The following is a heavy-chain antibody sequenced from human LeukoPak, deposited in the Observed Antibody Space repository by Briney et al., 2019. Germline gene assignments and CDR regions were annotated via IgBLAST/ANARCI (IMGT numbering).Heavy chain of an antibody. CDR2: IIPILGIA. D-gene: IGHD5-12*01. Sequence: SVKVSCKASGGTFSSYAISWVRQAPGQGLEWMGRIIPILGIANYAQKFQGRVTITADESTSTAYMELSSLRSEDTAMYYCARERGQSIKEGHQRSGYDEGIYYYYYGMDVWGQGTTVTVSS. CDR3: ARERGQSIKEGHQRSGYDEGIYYYYYGMDV. V-gene: IGHV1-69*04. J-gene: IGHJ6*02. CDR1: GGTFSSYA.